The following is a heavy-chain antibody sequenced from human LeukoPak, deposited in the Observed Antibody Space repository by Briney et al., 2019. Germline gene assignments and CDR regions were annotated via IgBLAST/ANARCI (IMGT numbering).Heavy chain of an antibody. CDR1: GFTFSSYA. V-gene: IGHV3-30*09. D-gene: IGHD2-2*01. Sequence: PGRSLRLSCAASGFTFSSYAMYWVRQAPGKGLEWVAVISYDGSNKYYADSVKGRFAISRDNSKNTLYLQMNSLRAEDTAVYYCARDGGYCSSTSCYESDYWGQGTLVTVSS. CDR2: ISYDGSNK. CDR3: ARDGGYCSSTSCYESDY. J-gene: IGHJ4*02.